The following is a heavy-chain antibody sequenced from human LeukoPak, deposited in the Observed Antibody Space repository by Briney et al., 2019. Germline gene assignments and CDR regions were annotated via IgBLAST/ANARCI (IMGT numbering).Heavy chain of an antibody. V-gene: IGHV1-18*01. Sequence: GASVKVSCKASGGTFSSYAISWVRQAPGQGLEWMGRISAYNGNTNYAQKLQGRVTMTTDTSTSTAYMELRSLRSDDTAVYYCARARLYGSGSYYNFDYWGQGTLVTVSS. D-gene: IGHD3-10*01. CDR2: ISAYNGNT. J-gene: IGHJ4*02. CDR3: ARARLYGSGSYYNFDY. CDR1: GGTFSSYA.